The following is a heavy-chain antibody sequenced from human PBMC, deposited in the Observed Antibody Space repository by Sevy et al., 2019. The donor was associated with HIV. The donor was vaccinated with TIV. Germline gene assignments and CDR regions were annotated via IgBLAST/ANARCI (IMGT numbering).Heavy chain of an antibody. D-gene: IGHD3-22*01. V-gene: IGHV1-24*01. CDR3: ATTKDYYESSGDPFDY. J-gene: IGHJ4*02. CDR2: FDPEDDEK. Sequence: ASVKVSCKVSGYTLTQLSMHWVRQAPGKGLEWMGSFDPEDDEKIYAQKLQGRLTMTEDTSTDTAYMELSSPRSEDTAVYYCATTKDYYESSGDPFDYWGQGTLVTVSS. CDR1: GYTLTQLS.